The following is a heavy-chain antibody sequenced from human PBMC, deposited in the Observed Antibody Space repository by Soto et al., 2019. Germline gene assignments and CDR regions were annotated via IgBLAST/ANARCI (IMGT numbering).Heavy chain of an antibody. CDR2: IIPIFGTA. J-gene: IGHJ6*02. V-gene: IGHV1-69*01. Sequence: QVQLVQSGAEVKKPGSSVKVSCKAPGGTFSSYAISWVRQAPGQGLEWMGGIIPIFGTAKYAQKFQARVTITAAESTSTGYMELSSLRSEDTAVYYCARSQGGSSSLDIYYYYYYGMDVWGQGTTVTVSS. CDR3: ARSQGGSSSLDIYYYYYYGMDV. CDR1: GGTFSSYA. D-gene: IGHD2-15*01.